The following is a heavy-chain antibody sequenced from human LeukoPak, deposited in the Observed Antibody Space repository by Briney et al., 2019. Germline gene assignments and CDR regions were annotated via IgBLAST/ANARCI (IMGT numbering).Heavy chain of an antibody. CDR1: GGSFSGYF. D-gene: IGHD6-6*01. CDR3: ARLKEYTTSSRVGGMDV. V-gene: IGHV4-34*01. CDR2: INDSGRN. J-gene: IGHJ6*03. Sequence: SETLSLTCAVYGGSFSGYFWNRIRQRPGKGLERIGEINDSGRNNYNPSLKGRVTISVDTSKHQFSLKLRSVTAADTGVYYCARLKEYTTSSRVGGMDVWGKGATVAVSS.